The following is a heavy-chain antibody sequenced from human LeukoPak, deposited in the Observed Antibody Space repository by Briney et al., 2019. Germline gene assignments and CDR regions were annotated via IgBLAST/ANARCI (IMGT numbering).Heavy chain of an antibody. D-gene: IGHD4-17*01. J-gene: IGHJ6*04. Sequence: SVKVSCKASGGTFSSYAISWLRQAPGHGLEWMGGIIPIFGTANYAQKFQGRVTITTDESTSTAYMELSSLRSEDRTVYYCARDRGAYDVWGKGTTVTVSS. CDR1: GGTFSSYA. CDR3: ARDRGAYDV. CDR2: IIPIFGTA. V-gene: IGHV1-69*05.